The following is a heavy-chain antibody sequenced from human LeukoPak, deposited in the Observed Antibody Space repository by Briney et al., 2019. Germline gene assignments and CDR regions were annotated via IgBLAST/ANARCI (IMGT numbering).Heavy chain of an antibody. CDR2: INHSGST. CDR1: GGSFSGYY. J-gene: IGHJ3*02. D-gene: IGHD3-16*01. CDR3: GKGQRIFGGGGYDAFDI. Sequence: PSETLSLTCAVYGGSFSGYYWSWIRQPPGKGLEWIGEINHSGSTNYNPSLKSRVTISVDTSKNQFSLKLSSVTAADTAVYYCGKGQRIFGGGGYDAFDIWGQGTMVTVSS. V-gene: IGHV4-34*01.